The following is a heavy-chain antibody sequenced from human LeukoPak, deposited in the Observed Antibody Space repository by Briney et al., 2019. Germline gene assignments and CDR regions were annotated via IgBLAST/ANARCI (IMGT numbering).Heavy chain of an antibody. CDR1: GFTFSTYS. J-gene: IGHJ4*02. CDR2: ISYDGTTK. Sequence: GGSLRLSCAASGFTFSTYSIHWVRQAPGNGLEWVAVISYDGTTKYYAHSVKGRFTTSRDNSKNTLYLQMSSLETEDTAVYYCARGKPGIAAAGTLSPLDYWGQGALVTVSS. D-gene: IGHD6-13*01. CDR3: ARGKPGIAAAGTLSPLDY. V-gene: IGHV3-30*04.